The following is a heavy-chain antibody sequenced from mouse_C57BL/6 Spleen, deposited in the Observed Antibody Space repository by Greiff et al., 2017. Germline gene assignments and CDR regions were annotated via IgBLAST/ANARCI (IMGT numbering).Heavy chain of an antibody. J-gene: IGHJ2*01. CDR1: GFTFSDYG. D-gene: IGHD3-3*01. CDR3: ARWGRIYFDY. Sequence: EVQGVESGGGLVKPGGSLKLSCAASGFTFSDYGMHWVRQAPEKGLEWVAYISSGSSTIYYADTVKGRFTISRDNAKNTLFLQMIRLKYKDTDMYYCARWGRIYFDYWGQGTTLTVSS. CDR2: ISSGSSTI. V-gene: IGHV5-17*01.